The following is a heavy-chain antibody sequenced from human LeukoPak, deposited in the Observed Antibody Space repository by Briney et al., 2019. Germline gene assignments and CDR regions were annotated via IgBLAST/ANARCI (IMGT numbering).Heavy chain of an antibody. CDR1: GFTFDDYA. Sequence: PGRSLRLSCAASGFTFDDYAMHWVRHAPGKGLEWVSGISWNSGIIGYADSVKGRFTISRDNAKNSLYLQMNSLRAEDTALYYCAKDSITMVRGVIIRLNAFDIWGQGTMVTVSS. CDR3: AKDSITMVRGVIIRLNAFDI. V-gene: IGHV3-9*01. D-gene: IGHD3-10*01. J-gene: IGHJ3*02. CDR2: ISWNSGII.